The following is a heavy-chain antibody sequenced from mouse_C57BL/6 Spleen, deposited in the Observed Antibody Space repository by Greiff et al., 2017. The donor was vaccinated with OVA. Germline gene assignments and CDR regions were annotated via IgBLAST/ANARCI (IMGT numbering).Heavy chain of an antibody. CDR1: GYAFSSYW. CDR2: IYPGDGDT. CDR3: ARSEDYAMDY. Sequence: VQLQQSGAELVKPGASVKISCKASGYAFSSYWMNWVKQRPGKGLEWIGQIYPGDGDTNYNGKFKGKATLHADKSSSTAYMQLSILTYEDSAVYCCARSEDYAMDYWGQGTSVTVSS. V-gene: IGHV1-80*01. J-gene: IGHJ4*01.